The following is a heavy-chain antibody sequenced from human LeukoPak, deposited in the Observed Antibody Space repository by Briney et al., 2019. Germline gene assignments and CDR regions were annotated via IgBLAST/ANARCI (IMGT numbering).Heavy chain of an antibody. V-gene: IGHV3-33*01. D-gene: IGHD3-22*01. J-gene: IGHJ6*02. CDR1: GFTFSSYG. CDR2: IWYDGGNK. CDR3: ARDAYYYSSGYYYYYGMDV. Sequence: GRSLRLSCAASGFTFSSYGMHWVRQAPGKGLEWVAVIWYDGGNKYYADSVKGRFTISRDNSKNTLYLQMNSLRAEDTAVYYCARDAYYYSSGYYYYYGMDVWGQGTTVTVSS.